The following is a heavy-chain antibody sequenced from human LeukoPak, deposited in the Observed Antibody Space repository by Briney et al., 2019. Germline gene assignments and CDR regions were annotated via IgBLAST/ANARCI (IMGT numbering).Heavy chain of an antibody. CDR2: ISSSSSTI. CDR3: AREGQQLVLFAFDI. V-gene: IGHV3-48*01. J-gene: IGHJ3*02. CDR1: GFTFSSYS. D-gene: IGHD6-13*01. Sequence: GGSLRLSCAASGFTFSSYSMNWVRQAPGKGLEWVSYISSSSSTIYYADSVKGRFTISRDNAKNSLYLQMNSLRSDDTAVYYCAREGQQLVLFAFDIWGQGTMVTVSS.